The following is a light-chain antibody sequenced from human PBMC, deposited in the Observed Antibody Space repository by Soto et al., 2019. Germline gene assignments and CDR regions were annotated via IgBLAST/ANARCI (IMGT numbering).Light chain of an antibody. CDR3: SFSTSAIV. CDR1: SGDIGTYNY. CDR2: EVS. Sequence: QSALTQPDSVSASPGQSVTLSCTGSSGDIGTYNYVSWYVQRPGRAPNLLIYEVSHRSSGVSDRFAGSKSANTASLTIFGLQPEDEGVYYCSFSTSAIVFGGGTQLTVL. J-gene: IGLJ2*01. V-gene: IGLV2-14*01.